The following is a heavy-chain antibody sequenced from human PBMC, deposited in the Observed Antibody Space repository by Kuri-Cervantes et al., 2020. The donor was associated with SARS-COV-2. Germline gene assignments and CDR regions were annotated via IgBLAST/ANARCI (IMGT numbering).Heavy chain of an antibody. CDR1: GGSISSGSYY. J-gene: IGHJ4*02. Sequence: LRLSCTGSGGSISSGSYYWSWVRQPAGKGLEWIGRIYTSGSTNYNPSLKSRVTISVDTSKNQFSLKLSSVTAADTAVYYCASSRASMITFGGVIDNFDYWGQGTLVTVSS. CDR3: ASSRASMITFGGVIDNFDY. V-gene: IGHV4-61*02. D-gene: IGHD3-16*02. CDR2: IYTSGST.